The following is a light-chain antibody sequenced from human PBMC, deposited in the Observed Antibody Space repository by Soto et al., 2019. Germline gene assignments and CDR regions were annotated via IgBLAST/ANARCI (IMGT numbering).Light chain of an antibody. J-gene: IGKJ5*01. CDR3: QQYYSSIT. CDR2: WAS. V-gene: IGKV4-1*01. CDR1: QSVLYISNNKNY. Sequence: DIVMTQSPDSLAGSLGERATINCKSSQSVLYISNNKNYLAWYQQKPGQPPRLLIYWASTRESGVPDRFSGSGSGTDFTLTISSLQAEDVAVYYCQQYYSSITFGQGTRLEIK.